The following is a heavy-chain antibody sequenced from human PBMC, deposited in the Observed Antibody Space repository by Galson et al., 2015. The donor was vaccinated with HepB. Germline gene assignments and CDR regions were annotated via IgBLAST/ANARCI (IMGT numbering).Heavy chain of an antibody. CDR1: GFTFSSYG. CDR3: ANRRGGGELDY. J-gene: IGHJ4*02. D-gene: IGHD3-16*01. V-gene: IGHV3-30*18. Sequence: SLRLSCAASGFTFSSYGMHWVRQAPGKGLEWVAVISYDGSNKYYADSVKGRFTISRDNSKTTLYLQMNSLRAEDTAVYYCANRRGGGELDYWGQGTLVTVSS. CDR2: ISYDGSNK.